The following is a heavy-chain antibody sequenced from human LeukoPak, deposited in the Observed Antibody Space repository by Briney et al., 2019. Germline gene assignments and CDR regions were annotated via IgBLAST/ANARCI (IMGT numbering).Heavy chain of an antibody. V-gene: IGHV4-31*03. Sequence: SETLSLTCTVSGGSISSGGYYWSWIRQHPGKGLEGIGYIYYRGSTYYNPSLKSRVIISEDTSKNQFSLKLSSVTAADTAVYYCASRIGYSYGIDYWGQGTLVTVSS. D-gene: IGHD5-18*01. CDR3: ASRIGYSYGIDY. CDR1: GGSISSGGYY. CDR2: IYYRGST. J-gene: IGHJ4*02.